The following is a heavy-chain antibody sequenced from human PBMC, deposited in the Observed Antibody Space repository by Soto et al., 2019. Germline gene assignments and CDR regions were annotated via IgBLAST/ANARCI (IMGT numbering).Heavy chain of an antibody. V-gene: IGHV3-33*01. J-gene: IGHJ6*03. D-gene: IGHD3-16*01. CDR2: IWYDGSNK. Sequence: QVQLVESGGGVVQPGRSLRLSCAASGFTFSSYGMHWVRQAPGKGLEWVAVIWYDGSNKYYADSVKGRFTISRDNSKNTLYLQMNSLRAEDTAVYYCARVPLGGLGYMDVWGQGTTVTVSS. CDR1: GFTFSSYG. CDR3: ARVPLGGLGYMDV.